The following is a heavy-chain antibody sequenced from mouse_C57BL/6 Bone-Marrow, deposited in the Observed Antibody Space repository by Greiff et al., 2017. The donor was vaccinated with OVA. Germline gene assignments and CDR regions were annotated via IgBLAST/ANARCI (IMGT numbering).Heavy chain of an antibody. D-gene: IGHD2-5*01. V-gene: IGHV1-19*01. CDR2: INPYNGGT. CDR1: GYTFTDYY. J-gene: IGHJ3*01. Sequence: EVQLQQSGPVLVKPGASVKMSCKASGYTFTDYYMNWVKQSHGKSLEWIGVINPYNGGTSYNQKFKGKATLTVDTSSSTAYMELNSLTSEDSAVYYCAPAYYNKGFAYWGQGTLVTVSA. CDR3: APAYYNKGFAY.